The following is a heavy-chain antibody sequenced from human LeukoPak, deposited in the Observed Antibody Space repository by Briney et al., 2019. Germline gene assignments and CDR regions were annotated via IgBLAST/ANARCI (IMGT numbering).Heavy chain of an antibody. CDR2: ISSSCSYI. CDR1: GFTFSSYS. J-gene: IGHJ1*01. CDR3: ARDPPLGYCSGGSCDEYFQH. D-gene: IGHD2-15*01. V-gene: IGHV3-21*01. Sequence: GGSLRLSCAASGFTFSSYSMNWVRQAPGKGLEWVSSISSSCSYIYYADSVKGRFTISRDNAKNSLYLQMNSLRAEDTAVYYCARDPPLGYCSGGSCDEYFQHWGQGTLVTVSS.